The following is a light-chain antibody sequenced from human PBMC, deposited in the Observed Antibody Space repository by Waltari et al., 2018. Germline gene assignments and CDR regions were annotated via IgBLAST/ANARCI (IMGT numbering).Light chain of an antibody. J-gene: IGKJ5*01. V-gene: IGKV1-5*03. CDR2: KAS. CDR1: QSINYW. CDR3: QQYNTYPVT. Sequence: DIQMTQSPSTLSASEGDRVTLTCRASQSINYWFAWYQQKPGKAPKLLIYKASTLETGVPSRFSGSGSGTEFTLTIGSLQPDDFAIYYCQQYNTYPVTFGQGTRLEIK.